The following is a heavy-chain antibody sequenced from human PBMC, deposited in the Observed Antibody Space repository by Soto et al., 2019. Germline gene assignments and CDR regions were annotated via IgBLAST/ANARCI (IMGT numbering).Heavy chain of an antibody. D-gene: IGHD3-3*01. CDR1: GGSISSSSYY. Sequence: NPSETLSLTCTVSGGSISSSSYYWCWIRQPPGKGLEWIGSIYYSGSTYYNPSLKSRVTISVDTSKNQFSLKLSSVTAADTAVYYCARQDKITIFGVAHNWFDPWGQGTLVTVSS. J-gene: IGHJ5*02. CDR3: ARQDKITIFGVAHNWFDP. V-gene: IGHV4-39*01. CDR2: IYYSGST.